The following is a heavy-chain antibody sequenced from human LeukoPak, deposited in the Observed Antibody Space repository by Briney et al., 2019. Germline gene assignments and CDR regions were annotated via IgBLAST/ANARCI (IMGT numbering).Heavy chain of an antibody. J-gene: IGHJ4*02. CDR3: TDYYYDSSGYSFLDY. CDR1: GFTFSSYA. D-gene: IGHD3-22*01. CDR2: ISGSGGST. Sequence: GGSLRLSCAASGFTFSSYAMSWVRQAPGKGLEWVSAISGSGGSTYYADSVKGRFTISRDNSKNTLYLQMNSLRAEDTAVYYCTDYYYDSSGYSFLDYWGQGTLVTVSS. V-gene: IGHV3-23*01.